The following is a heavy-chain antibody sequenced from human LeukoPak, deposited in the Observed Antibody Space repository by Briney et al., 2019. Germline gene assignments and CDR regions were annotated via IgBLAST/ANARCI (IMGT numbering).Heavy chain of an antibody. Sequence: PSETLSLTCSVSGDSITSRNWWTWVRQTPEKGLEWIGEIYHTGSTNYNPSVEGRVTISIDKSKNQFSLMLNSVTAADTALYYCARGMWFDTVFSAFDVWGQGTVVSVSS. D-gene: IGHD3-10*01. CDR2: IYHTGST. CDR3: ARGMWFDTVFSAFDV. J-gene: IGHJ3*01. CDR1: GDSITSRNW. V-gene: IGHV4-4*02.